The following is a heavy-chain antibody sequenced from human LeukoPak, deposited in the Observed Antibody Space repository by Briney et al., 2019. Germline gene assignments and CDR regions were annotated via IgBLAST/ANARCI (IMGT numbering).Heavy chain of an antibody. D-gene: IGHD6-19*01. CDR1: GFTFSSYA. J-gene: IGHJ6*03. Sequence: GGSLRLSCAASGFTFSSYAMHWVRQAPGKGLEWVAVISYDGSNKYYADSVKGRFTISRDNSKNTLYLQMNSLRAEDTAVYYCARAGVAVALSYYYYYMDVWGKGTTVTVSS. V-gene: IGHV3-30*04. CDR3: ARAGVAVALSYYYYYMDV. CDR2: ISYDGSNK.